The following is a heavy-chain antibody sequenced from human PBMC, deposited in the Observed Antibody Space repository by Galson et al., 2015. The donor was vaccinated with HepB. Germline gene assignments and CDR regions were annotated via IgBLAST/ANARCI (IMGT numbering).Heavy chain of an antibody. V-gene: IGHV1-69*06. CDR1: AGTFNSYE. J-gene: IGHJ6*02. D-gene: IGHD5-12*01. CDR3: ARAVIVAGYKYYYYAMDA. CDR2: IIPMFETV. Sequence: SVKVSCKASAGTFNSYEINWVRQAPGQGLEWMGAIIPMFETVNYAQKLQGRVTITADKSTRTAYMELRGLRYEDTALYYCARAVIVAGYKYYYYAMDAWGQGTTVTVSS.